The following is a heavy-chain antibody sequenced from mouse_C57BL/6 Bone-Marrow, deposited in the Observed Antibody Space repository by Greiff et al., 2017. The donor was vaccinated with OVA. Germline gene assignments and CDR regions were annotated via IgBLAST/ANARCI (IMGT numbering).Heavy chain of an antibody. CDR3: ARSGSNYEGLY. CDR2: IYPGSGST. V-gene: IGHV1-55*01. J-gene: IGHJ2*01. D-gene: IGHD2-5*01. Sequence: QVQLQQPGAELVKPGASVKMSCKASGYTFTSYWITWVKQRPGQGLEWIGDIYPGSGSTNYNEKFKSKATLTVDTASSTAYMQLSSLTSEDSAVYYCARSGSNYEGLYWGQGTTLTVSS. CDR1: GYTFTSYW.